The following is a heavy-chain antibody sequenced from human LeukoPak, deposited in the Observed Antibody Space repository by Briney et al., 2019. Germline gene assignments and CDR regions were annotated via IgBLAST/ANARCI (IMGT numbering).Heavy chain of an antibody. Sequence: PGRSLGLSCAASGFTFDDYAMHWVRQAPGKGLEWVSGISWNSGSIGYADSVKGRFTISRDNAKNSLYLQMNNLRAEDMALYYCAKDIYDILTGSMDVWGKGTTVTVSS. V-gene: IGHV3-9*03. CDR1: GFTFDDYA. J-gene: IGHJ6*03. CDR3: AKDIYDILTGSMDV. CDR2: ISWNSGSI. D-gene: IGHD3-9*01.